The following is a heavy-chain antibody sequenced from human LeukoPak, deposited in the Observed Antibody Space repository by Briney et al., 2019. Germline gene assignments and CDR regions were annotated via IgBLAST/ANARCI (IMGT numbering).Heavy chain of an antibody. J-gene: IGHJ4*02. V-gene: IGHV3-33*01. D-gene: IGHD3-10*01. Sequence: PGGSLRLSCAASGFTFSSYGMHWVRQAPGKGLEWVAVIWYDGSNKYYADSVKGRFTISRDNSKNTLYLQMNSLRAEDTAVYYCARSSRGSGSYDHFDYWGQGTLVTVSS. CDR1: GFTFSSYG. CDR3: ARSSRGSGSYDHFDY. CDR2: IWYDGSNK.